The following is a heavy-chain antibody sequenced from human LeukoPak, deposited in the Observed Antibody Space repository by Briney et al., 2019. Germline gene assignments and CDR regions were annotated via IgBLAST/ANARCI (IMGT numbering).Heavy chain of an antibody. J-gene: IGHJ4*02. D-gene: IGHD5-24*01. V-gene: IGHV3-53*01. CDR1: GFIVSTNF. CDR2: IVTDGSA. Sequence: PGGSLRLSCAASGFIVSTNFLTGVRQAPGKGLEWVSVIVTDGSAFYADSVKGRFTISRDSSKNTLYLQMNSLRAEDTAVYYCARGRPQSSVYDYWGQGTLVTVSS. CDR3: ARGRPQSSVYDY.